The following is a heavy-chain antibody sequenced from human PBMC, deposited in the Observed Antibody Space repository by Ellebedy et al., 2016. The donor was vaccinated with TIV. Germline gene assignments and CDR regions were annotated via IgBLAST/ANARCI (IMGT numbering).Heavy chain of an antibody. Sequence: PGGSLRLSCAASGFTFGFSFSRYAMSWIRQAPDKGLEWVAVIWYDGSIKYLADSVKGRFTISRDNFNNTLYLQMNSLRAEDTAVYWCASWDFDYWGQGTLVTVSS. D-gene: IGHD7-27*01. CDR2: IWYDGSIK. V-gene: IGHV3-33*08. CDR3: ASWDFDY. J-gene: IGHJ4*02. CDR1: GFTFGFSFSRYA.